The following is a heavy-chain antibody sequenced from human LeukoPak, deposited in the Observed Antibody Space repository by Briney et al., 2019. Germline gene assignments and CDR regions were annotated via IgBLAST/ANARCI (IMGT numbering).Heavy chain of an antibody. CDR2: IDPNSGGT. CDR1: GYTFTGYY. V-gene: IGHV1-2*02. CDR3: ARQYGAIAAASL. J-gene: IGHJ4*02. Sequence: ASVKVSCKASGYTFTGYYMHWVRQAPGQGLEWMGWIDPNSGGTNYAQKFQGRITMTRDTSISTAYMELSRLRSDDTAVYYCARQYGAIAAASLWGQGTLVTVSS. D-gene: IGHD6-13*01.